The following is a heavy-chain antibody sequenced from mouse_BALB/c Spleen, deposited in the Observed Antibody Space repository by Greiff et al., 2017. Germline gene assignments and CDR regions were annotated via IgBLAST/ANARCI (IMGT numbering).Heavy chain of an antibody. J-gene: IGHJ4*01. V-gene: IGHV1-4*02. CDR2: SNPSSGYT. D-gene: IGHD2-10*02. CDR1: GYTFTSYT. Sequence: VQLQQSAAELARPGASVKMSCKASGYTFTSYTMHWVKQRPGEGLEWIGYSNPSSGYTEYNQTFKDKTTLTADKSSSTAYMQLSSLTSEDSAVYYCERSKYCNYVQDYAIDYWGQGTSVTVSS. CDR3: ERSKYCNYVQDYAIDY.